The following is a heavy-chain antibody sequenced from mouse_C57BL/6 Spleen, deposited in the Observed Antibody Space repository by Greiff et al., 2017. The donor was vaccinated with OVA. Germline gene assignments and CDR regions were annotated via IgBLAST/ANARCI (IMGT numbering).Heavy chain of an antibody. CDR3: ARALTFYAMDY. CDR1: GFTFSDFY. Sequence: EVQVVESGGGLVQSGRSLRLSCATSGFTFSDFYMEWVRQAPGKGLEWIAASRNKANDYTTEYSASVKGRFIVSRDTSQSILYLQMNALRAEDTAIYYCARALTFYAMDYWGQGTSVTVSS. D-gene: IGHD4-1*01. J-gene: IGHJ4*01. CDR2: SRNKANDYTT. V-gene: IGHV7-1*01.